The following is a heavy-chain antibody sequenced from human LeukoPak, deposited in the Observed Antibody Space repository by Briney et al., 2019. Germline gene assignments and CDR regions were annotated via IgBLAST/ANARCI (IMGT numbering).Heavy chain of an antibody. V-gene: IGHV3-30*02. CDR2: IRYDGSNK. CDR1: GFTFSSYA. J-gene: IGHJ4*02. D-gene: IGHD1-20*01. Sequence: PGGSLRLSCAASGFTFSSYAMSWVRQAPGKGLEWVAFIRYDGSNKYYADSVKGRFTISRDNSKNTLYLQMNSLRAEDTAVYYCAKPSYNWNDVDYWGQGTLVTVSS. CDR3: AKPSYNWNDVDY.